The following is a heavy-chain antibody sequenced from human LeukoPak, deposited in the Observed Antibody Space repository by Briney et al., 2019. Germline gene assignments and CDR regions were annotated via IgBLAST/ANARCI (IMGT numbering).Heavy chain of an antibody. J-gene: IGHJ4*02. V-gene: IGHV3-21*01. CDR2: ISGSGIYI. Sequence: GGPLRLSCEAPGNTFSGYPMNWFPKAPGKGLDWVSPISGSGIYIYYADSVKGRFTISRDNAKNSLFLQMNSLRAEDTAVYYCARAPNVAPRGEYYFDYWGQGTLVTVSS. CDR1: GNTFSGYP. CDR3: ARAPNVAPRGEYYFDY. D-gene: IGHD3-10*01.